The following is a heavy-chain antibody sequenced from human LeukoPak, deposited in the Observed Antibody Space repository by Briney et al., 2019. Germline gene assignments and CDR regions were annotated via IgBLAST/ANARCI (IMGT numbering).Heavy chain of an antibody. J-gene: IGHJ6*02. Sequence: ASVKVSCKASGYTFTSYDINWVRQAPGQGLEWMGWMNPNSGNTGYAQKFQGRVTMTRNTSISTAYMELSSLRSEDTAVYYCARDREVYYYYYGMDVWGRGTTVTVSS. CDR1: GYTFTSYD. CDR3: ARDREVYYYYYGMDV. V-gene: IGHV1-8*01. CDR2: MNPNSGNT.